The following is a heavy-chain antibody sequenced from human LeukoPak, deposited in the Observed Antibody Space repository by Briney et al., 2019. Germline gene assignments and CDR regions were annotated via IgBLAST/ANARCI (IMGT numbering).Heavy chain of an antibody. D-gene: IGHD3-10*01. Sequence: GGPLRLSCAASGFALSSHWMTWVRQVPGRGPEWVANVNRDGGETYYLDSVKGRFTASRDNKKESVYLLMTSLRVEDTAVYYCARIYYYGMDVWGQGTTVTVSS. CDR3: ARIYYYGMDV. V-gene: IGHV3-7*01. CDR1: GFALSSHW. CDR2: VNRDGGET. J-gene: IGHJ6*02.